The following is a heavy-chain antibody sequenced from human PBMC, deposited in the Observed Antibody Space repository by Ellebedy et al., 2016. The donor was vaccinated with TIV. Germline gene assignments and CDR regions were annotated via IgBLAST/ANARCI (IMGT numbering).Heavy chain of an antibody. CDR1: GYTFTSYG. J-gene: IGHJ4*02. D-gene: IGHD3-10*01. V-gene: IGHV1-18*01. CDR2: ISAYNGNT. Sequence: ASVKVSXKASGYTFTSYGISWVRQAPGQGLEWMGWISAYNGNTNYAQKLQGRVTMTTDTSTSTAYMELRSLRSDDTAVYYCARDFDDYYYGSGSYSRFDYWGQGTLVTVSS. CDR3: ARDFDDYYYGSGSYSRFDY.